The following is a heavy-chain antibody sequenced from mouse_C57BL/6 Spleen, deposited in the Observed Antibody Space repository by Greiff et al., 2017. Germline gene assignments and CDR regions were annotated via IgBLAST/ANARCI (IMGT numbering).Heavy chain of an antibody. CDR2: IWSDGST. Sequence: QVQLKESGPGLVAPSPTLSISCTASGFTLTSYGVHWVRQPPGKGLEWLVVIWSDGSTTYNSALKSRLSISKDNSKGQDSLKMNSLQTDDTDIYYYASQRLWGPFMDDWGQGTSVTVSS. J-gene: IGHJ4*01. D-gene: IGHD1-1*02. CDR3: ASQRLWGPFMDD. CDR1: GFTLTSYG. V-gene: IGHV2-6*03.